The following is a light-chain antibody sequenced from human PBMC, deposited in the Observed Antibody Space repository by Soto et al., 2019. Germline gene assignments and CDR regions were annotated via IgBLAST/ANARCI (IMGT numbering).Light chain of an antibody. CDR1: DIGSTS. V-gene: IGLV3-21*04. Sequence: SYELPQTPSVSVAPGKTARITCGGSDIGSTSVHWYQQKPGQAPVLVIYNDIDRPSGIPERFSGSNSGNTATLTISRVEAGDEADYYCQVWDTSSDLVVFGGGTKVTVL. CDR3: QVWDTSSDLVV. CDR2: NDI. J-gene: IGLJ2*01.